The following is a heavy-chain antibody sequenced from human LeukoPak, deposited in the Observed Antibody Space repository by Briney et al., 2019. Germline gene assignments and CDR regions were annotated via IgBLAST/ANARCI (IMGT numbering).Heavy chain of an antibody. CDR1: GITLSNYG. CDR2: LSASGGGT. CDR3: AKRAVVIRVILVGFHKEAYYFDS. J-gene: IGHJ4*02. V-gene: IGHV3-23*01. D-gene: IGHD2-21*01. Sequence: GGSLRLSCGVSGITLSNYGMAGVGQAPGKGLEGVARLSASGGGTSYADSVTGRFTIPTDNAQNTLYPQMNSLRAEDTAVYFCAKRAVVIRVILVGFHKEAYYFDSWGQGVLVTVSS.